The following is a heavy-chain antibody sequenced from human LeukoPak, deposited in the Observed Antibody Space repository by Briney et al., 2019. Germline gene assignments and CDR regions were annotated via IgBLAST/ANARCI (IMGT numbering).Heavy chain of an antibody. CDR1: GDSISSGDYY. J-gene: IGHJ4*02. CDR3: ATRKLGNDY. CDR2: IYYTET. Sequence: SQTLSLTCTVSGDSISSGDYYWSWIRQPAGKGLEWIGYIYYTETSYNPSLKSRVTISADTSKSQFSLKLYSVTAADTAVYYCATRKLGNDYWGQGTLVTVSS. V-gene: IGHV4-61*10. D-gene: IGHD7-27*01.